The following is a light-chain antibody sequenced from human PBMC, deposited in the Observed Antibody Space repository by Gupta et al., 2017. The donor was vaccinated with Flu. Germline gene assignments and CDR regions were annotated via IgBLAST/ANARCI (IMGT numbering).Light chain of an antibody. CDR2: GTT. CDR3: QQKDGSARST. CDR1: ESVYGSY. Sequence: IVLTQSPDTLSLSPGESATLSCRASESVYGSYLAWYQQKPGQAPRLLIFGTTYRASGVPDRFSASGSWTDFTLAINKLQPEEFAVYYCQQKDGSARSTFGPGTKVDFK. J-gene: IGKJ3*01. V-gene: IGKV3-20*01.